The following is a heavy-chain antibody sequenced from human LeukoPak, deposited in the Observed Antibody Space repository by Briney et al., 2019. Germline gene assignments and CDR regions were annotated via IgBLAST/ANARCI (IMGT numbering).Heavy chain of an antibody. CDR2: INPSGGST. CDR3: ARDSPAYGVSSNAFDI. V-gene: IGHV1-46*01. D-gene: IGHD4-17*01. CDR1: GYTFTSYY. J-gene: IGHJ3*02. Sequence: ASVKVSCKASGYTFTSYYMHWVRQAPGQGLEWMGIINPSGGSTSYAQKFQGRVTMTRDTSTSTVYMELSSLRSEDTAVYYCARDSPAYGVSSNAFDIWGQGTMVTVSS.